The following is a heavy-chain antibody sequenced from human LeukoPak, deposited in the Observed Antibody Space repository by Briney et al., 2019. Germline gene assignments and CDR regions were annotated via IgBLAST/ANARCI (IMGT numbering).Heavy chain of an antibody. V-gene: IGHV4-4*09. CDR3: ASLDGGRSGWLNFDY. Sequence: TLSLTCTVSGGSISSYYWSWIRPPPGKGLEWIGYIYTSGSTNYNPSLKSRVTISVDTSKNQFSLKLSSVTAADTAVYYCASLDGGRSGWLNFDYWGQGTLVTVSS. CDR1: GGSISSYY. CDR2: IYTSGST. D-gene: IGHD6-19*01. J-gene: IGHJ4*02.